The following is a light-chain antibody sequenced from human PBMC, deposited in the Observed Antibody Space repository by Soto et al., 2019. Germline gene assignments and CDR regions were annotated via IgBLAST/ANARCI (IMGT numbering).Light chain of an antibody. J-gene: IGKJ1*01. CDR2: GAS. V-gene: IGKV3-20*01. Sequence: IVLTQSPGTLSLSPGERATLSCRASQSVSSSYLAWYQQKPGQAPRLLIYGASSTATGIPDRFSGSGSGTDFALTIISLGAEDFAVYYCQQYGSSPRTFGQGTKDEVK. CDR1: QSVSSSY. CDR3: QQYGSSPRT.